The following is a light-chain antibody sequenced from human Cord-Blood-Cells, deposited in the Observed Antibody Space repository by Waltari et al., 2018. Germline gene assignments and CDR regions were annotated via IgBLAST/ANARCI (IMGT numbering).Light chain of an antibody. Sequence: DIQMTQSPSSLPASAVDRVTITCRASQSISSYLNWYQQKPGKAPKLLIYAASSLQRGVPSRFSGSGSGTDFTLTISSLQPEDFATYYCQQSDSTPYTFGQGTKLEIK. J-gene: IGKJ2*01. V-gene: IGKV1-39*01. CDR3: QQSDSTPYT. CDR2: AAS. CDR1: QSISSY.